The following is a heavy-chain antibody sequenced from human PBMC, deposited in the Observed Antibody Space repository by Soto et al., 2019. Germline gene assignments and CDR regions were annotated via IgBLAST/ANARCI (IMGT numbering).Heavy chain of an antibody. Sequence: AVTVSYKDSLGTFRSYAISWVRQAPGQGLEGMGGIIPIFGTAHYAQKFQGRVTITADESTSKAYMELSSLRSDDTAVYYCARVLFLECLPKGAHDAFDLWGQGTLVTVSS. D-gene: IGHD3-3*01. CDR2: IIPIFGTA. CDR3: ARVLFLECLPKGAHDAFDL. J-gene: IGHJ3*01. CDR1: LGTFRSYA. V-gene: IGHV1-69*13.